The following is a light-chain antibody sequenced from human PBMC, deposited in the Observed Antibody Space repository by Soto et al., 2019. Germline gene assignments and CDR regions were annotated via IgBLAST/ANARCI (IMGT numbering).Light chain of an antibody. CDR3: QQYNSYPWT. J-gene: IGKJ1*01. Sequence: DIQMTQSPSTLSASVGDRVTITCRASQSISGWLAWYQQKPGKAPKRLIYDVSSLESGVSSRFSGSGSGTEFTLAISSLHPDDFATYYCQQYNSYPWTFGQGTKVEIK. CDR1: QSISGW. CDR2: DVS. V-gene: IGKV1-5*01.